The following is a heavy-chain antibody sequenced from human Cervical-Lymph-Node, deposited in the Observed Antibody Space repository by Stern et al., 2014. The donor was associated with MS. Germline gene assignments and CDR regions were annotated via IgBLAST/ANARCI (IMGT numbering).Heavy chain of an antibody. CDR1: GFSLHTSGVS. Sequence: QVTLKESGPTVVQPTQTLTLTCSFSGFSLHTSGVSVGWIRQHPGKALEWLALFYWDDDKRYSPSLKTRLTITKDTSKNQVVLTMTNVDPLDTGTYYCAHRRGVFGFYPWGQGTLVTVSS. CDR3: AHRRGVFGFYP. J-gene: IGHJ5*02. V-gene: IGHV2-5*02. CDR2: FYWDDDK. D-gene: IGHD3-10*01.